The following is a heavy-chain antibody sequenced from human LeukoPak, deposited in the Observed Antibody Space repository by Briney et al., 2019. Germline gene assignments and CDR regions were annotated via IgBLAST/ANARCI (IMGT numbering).Heavy chain of an antibody. CDR1: GYTFTSYG. D-gene: IGHD3-10*01. CDR3: ARARWFGELLDYYYYGMDV. V-gene: IGHV1-18*04. Sequence: ASVKVSCKASGYTFTSYGISWVRQAPGQGLEWMGWISAYNGNTNYAQKLQGRVTMTTDTSTSTAYMELRSLRSDDTAVYYCARARWFGELLDYYYYGMDVWGKGTTVTVS. CDR2: ISAYNGNT. J-gene: IGHJ6*04.